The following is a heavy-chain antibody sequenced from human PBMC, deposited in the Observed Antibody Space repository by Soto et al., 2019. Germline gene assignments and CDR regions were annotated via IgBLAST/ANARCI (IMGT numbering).Heavy chain of an antibody. CDR3: ARLLLGTMDV. J-gene: IGHJ6*03. V-gene: IGHV3-21*01. CDR2: ISSSSSYI. D-gene: IGHD3-22*01. Sequence: GGALRLSCAASGFTFSSYSMNWVRQAPGKGLEWVSSISSSSSYIYYADSVKGRFTISRDNAKNSLYLQMNSLRAEDTAVYYCARLLLGTMDVWGKGTTVTVSS. CDR1: GFTFSSYS.